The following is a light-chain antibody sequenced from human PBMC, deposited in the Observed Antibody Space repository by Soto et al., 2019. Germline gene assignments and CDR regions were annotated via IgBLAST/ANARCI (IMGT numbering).Light chain of an antibody. CDR1: QDISNY. Sequence: DIQMTQSPSSLSASVGDRVTITCRASQDISNYLAWFQQKPGKAPKSLIYAASDLQSGVPSKFSGSGSGTYFTLTISGLQPEDSATYYCQQYHAFPLTFGGGTKVEI. J-gene: IGKJ4*01. CDR3: QQYHAFPLT. CDR2: AAS. V-gene: IGKV1-16*02.